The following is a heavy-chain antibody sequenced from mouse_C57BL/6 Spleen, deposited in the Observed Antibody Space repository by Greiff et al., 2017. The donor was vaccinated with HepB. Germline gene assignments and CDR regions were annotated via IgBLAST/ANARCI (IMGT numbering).Heavy chain of an antibody. CDR2: IYPGDGDT. Sequence: VQLQQSGAELVKPGASVKISCKASGYAFSSYWMNWVKQRPGKGLEWIGQIYPGDGDTNYNGKFKGKATLTADKSSSTAYMQLSSLTSEDSAVYFCARGGWLLHMDYWGQGTSVTVSS. J-gene: IGHJ4*01. CDR3: ARGGWLLHMDY. CDR1: GYAFSSYW. V-gene: IGHV1-80*01. D-gene: IGHD2-3*01.